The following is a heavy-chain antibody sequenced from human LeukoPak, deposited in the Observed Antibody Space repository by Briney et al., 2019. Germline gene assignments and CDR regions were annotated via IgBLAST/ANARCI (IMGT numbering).Heavy chain of an antibody. CDR3: ARVVPRRYCSSTSCYRWFDP. Sequence: ASVKVSCKASGYTFTSYDINWVRQATRQGLEWMGWMNPNSGNTGYAQKFQGRVTMTRNTSISTAYMELSSLRSEDTAVYYCARVVPRRYCSSTSCYRWFDPWGQGTLVTVSS. CDR2: MNPNSGNT. CDR1: GYTFTSYD. D-gene: IGHD2-2*02. V-gene: IGHV1-8*01. J-gene: IGHJ5*02.